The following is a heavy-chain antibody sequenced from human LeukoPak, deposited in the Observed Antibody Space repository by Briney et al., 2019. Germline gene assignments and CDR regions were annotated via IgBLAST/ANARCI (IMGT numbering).Heavy chain of an antibody. CDR2: ISSSSSTT. V-gene: IGHV3-48*01. D-gene: IGHD6-19*01. CDR3: ARELSSGWYAGYFQH. CDR1: GFTFSSYS. J-gene: IGHJ1*01. Sequence: GGSLRLSCAASGFTFSSYSMNWVRQAPGKGLEWVSYISSSSSTTYYADSVKGRFTISRDNSKNTLYLQMNSLRAEDTAVYYCARELSSGWYAGYFQHWGQGTLVTVSS.